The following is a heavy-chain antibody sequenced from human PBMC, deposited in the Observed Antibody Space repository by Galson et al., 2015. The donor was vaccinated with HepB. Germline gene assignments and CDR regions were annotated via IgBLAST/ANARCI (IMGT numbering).Heavy chain of an antibody. D-gene: IGHD3-3*01. CDR2: IIPIFGAA. Sequence: SVKVSCKASGCTFSSYAISWVRQAPGQGLEWMGGIIPIFGAANYAQKLQGRVTMTTDTSTSTSYMELRSLRSDETTVYYCAGGGGYYDFWSGHLMGAFDIWGQGTMVTVSS. J-gene: IGHJ3*02. CDR3: AGGGGYYDFWSGHLMGAFDI. V-gene: IGHV1-69*05. CDR1: GCTFSSYA.